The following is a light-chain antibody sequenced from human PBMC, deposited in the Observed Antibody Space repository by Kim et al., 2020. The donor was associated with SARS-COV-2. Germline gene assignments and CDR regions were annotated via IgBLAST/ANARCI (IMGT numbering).Light chain of an antibody. Sequence: PVKPPSITCSGDKLGDKYACWYQQKPGQSPVLVIYEDSKRPSGIPERFSGSNSGNTATLTISGTQAMDEADYYCQAWDSSTAVVFGGGTQLTVL. CDR3: QAWDSSTAVV. V-gene: IGLV3-1*01. CDR2: EDS. CDR1: KLGDKY. J-gene: IGLJ2*01.